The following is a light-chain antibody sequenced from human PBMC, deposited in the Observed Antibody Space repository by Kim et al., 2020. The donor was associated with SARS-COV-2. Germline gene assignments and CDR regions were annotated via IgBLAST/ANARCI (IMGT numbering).Light chain of an antibody. CDR1: QGIRND. Sequence: ASVGDRVSITCRASQGIRNDLGWYQQKPGKAPKLLIYAASSLQSGVPSRFSGSGSGTDFTLTISSLQPEDFATYYCLQDYNYPRTFGQGTKVDIK. CDR2: AAS. V-gene: IGKV1-6*01. CDR3: LQDYNYPRT. J-gene: IGKJ1*01.